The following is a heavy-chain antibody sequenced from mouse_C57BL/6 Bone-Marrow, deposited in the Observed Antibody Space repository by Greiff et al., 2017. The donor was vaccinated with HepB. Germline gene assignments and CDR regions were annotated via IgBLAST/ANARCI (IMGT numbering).Heavy chain of an antibody. J-gene: IGHJ1*03. CDR2: ISSGGDYI. CDR1: GFTFSSYA. D-gene: IGHD1-1*01. V-gene: IGHV5-9-1*02. Sequence: EVKLMESGEGLVKPGGSLKLSCAASGFTFSSYAMSWVRQTPEKRLEWVAYISSGGDYIYYADTVKGRFTISRDNARNTLYLQMSSLKSEDTAMYYCTRVPHYYYGSSLDVWGTGTTVTVSS. CDR3: TRVPHYYYGSSLDV.